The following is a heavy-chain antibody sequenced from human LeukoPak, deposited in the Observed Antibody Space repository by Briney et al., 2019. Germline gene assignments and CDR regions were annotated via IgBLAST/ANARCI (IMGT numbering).Heavy chain of an antibody. CDR3: ARDLNGGNFDY. Sequence: GGSLTLSCTPSGLTSSSYWTSWGRHAPGKGLEWVANIKQDGSETNYVDSVKGRFTISRDNAKNSLYLQMNSLRAEDTAVYYCARDLNGGNFDYWGQGTLVTVSS. V-gene: IGHV3-7*01. CDR1: GLTSSSYW. D-gene: IGHD4-23*01. J-gene: IGHJ4*02. CDR2: IKQDGSET.